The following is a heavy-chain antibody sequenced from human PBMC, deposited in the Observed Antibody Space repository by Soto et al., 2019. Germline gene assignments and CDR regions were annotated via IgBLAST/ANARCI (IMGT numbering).Heavy chain of an antibody. Sequence: ASVKVSCKASGYTFTSYAMHWVRQAPGQRLEWMGWINAGNGNTKYSQKFQGRVTITRDTSASTAYMELSSLRSEDTAVYYCARDIVVVVAPGAFDIWGQGTMVTGSS. CDR2: INAGNGNT. D-gene: IGHD2-15*01. CDR1: GYTFTSYA. J-gene: IGHJ3*02. V-gene: IGHV1-3*01. CDR3: ARDIVVVVAPGAFDI.